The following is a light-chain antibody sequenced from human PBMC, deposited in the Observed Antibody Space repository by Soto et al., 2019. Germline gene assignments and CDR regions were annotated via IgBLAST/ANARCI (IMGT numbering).Light chain of an antibody. CDR2: DVS. J-gene: IGLJ1*01. CDR1: SSDVGGYSY. CDR3: CSYAGAFTYV. Sequence: QSALTQPRSVSGSPGHSVTISCTGTSSDVGGYSYVSWYQQHPGKAPKLMISDVSKRPSGVPDRFSGSKFGNTASLTISGLQAEDEADYYCCSYAGAFTYVFGSG. V-gene: IGLV2-11*01.